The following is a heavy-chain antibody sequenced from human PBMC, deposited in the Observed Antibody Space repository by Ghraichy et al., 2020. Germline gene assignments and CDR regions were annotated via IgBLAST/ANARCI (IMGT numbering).Heavy chain of an antibody. Sequence: ASVKVSCKASGYTFTSYGISWVRQAPGQGLEWMGWISAYNGNTNYAQKLQGRVTMTTDTSTSTAYMELRSLRSDDTAVYYCARGIVVVPAAGAGWFDPWGQGNLVTVSS. CDR3: ARGIVVVPAAGAGWFDP. D-gene: IGHD2-2*01. CDR1: GYTFTSYG. V-gene: IGHV1-18*01. CDR2: ISAYNGNT. J-gene: IGHJ5*02.